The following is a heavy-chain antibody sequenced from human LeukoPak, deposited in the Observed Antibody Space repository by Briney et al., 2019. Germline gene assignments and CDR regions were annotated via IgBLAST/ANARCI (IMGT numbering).Heavy chain of an antibody. V-gene: IGHV1-2*02. CDR1: GYTFTGYY. CDR3: ARDSGISLFGELGMDV. CDR2: INLNSGGT. Sequence: ASVDVSCKASGYTFTGYYVHWVRQAPGQGLEWMGWINLNSGGTNYAQKFQGRVTMTRDTSISTAYMEMSRLRSDDTAVYYCARDSGISLFGELGMDVWGQGATVTVSS. D-gene: IGHD3-10*02. J-gene: IGHJ6*02.